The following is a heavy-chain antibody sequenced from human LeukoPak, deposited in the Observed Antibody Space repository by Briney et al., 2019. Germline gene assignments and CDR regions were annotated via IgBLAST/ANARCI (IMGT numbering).Heavy chain of an antibody. CDR3: ARVGGTTYAFDI. V-gene: IGHV1-69*13. Sequence: GASVKVSCKASGGTFSSYAISWVRQAPGQGLEWMGGIIPIFGTANYAQKFQGRVAITADESTSTAYMELSSLRSEDTAVYYCARVGGTTYAFDIWGQGTMVTVSS. J-gene: IGHJ3*02. CDR2: IIPIFGTA. D-gene: IGHD1-1*01. CDR1: GGTFSSYA.